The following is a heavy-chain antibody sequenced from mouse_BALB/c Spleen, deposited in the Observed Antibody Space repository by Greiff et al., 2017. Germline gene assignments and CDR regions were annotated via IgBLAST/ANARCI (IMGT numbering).Heavy chain of an antibody. V-gene: IGHV1-12*01. Sequence: QVQLQQPGAELVKPGASVKMSCKASGYTFTSYNMHWVKQTPGQGLEWIGAIYPGNGDTSYNQKFKGKATLTADKSSSTAYMQLSSLTSEDSAVYYCARGGTFDYWGQGTTLTVSS. D-gene: IGHD3-3*01. J-gene: IGHJ2*01. CDR3: ARGGTFDY. CDR1: GYTFTSYN. CDR2: IYPGNGDT.